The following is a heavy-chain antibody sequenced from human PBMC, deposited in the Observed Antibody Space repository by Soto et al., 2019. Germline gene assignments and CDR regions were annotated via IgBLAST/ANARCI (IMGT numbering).Heavy chain of an antibody. CDR3: ERPYGATYYYYGIDV. CDR1: GFTVSSNY. Sequence: LRLSCAASGFTVSSNYMSWVRQAPGKGLEWVSVIYSGGSTYYADSVKGRFTISRDNSKNTLYLQMNSLRAEDTAVYYCERPYGATYYYYGIDVWGQGTTVTVYS. CDR2: IYSGGST. V-gene: IGHV3-53*01. D-gene: IGHD4-17*01. J-gene: IGHJ6*02.